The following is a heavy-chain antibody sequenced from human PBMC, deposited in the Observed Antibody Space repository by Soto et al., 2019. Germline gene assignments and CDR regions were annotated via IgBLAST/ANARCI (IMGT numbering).Heavy chain of an antibody. J-gene: IGHJ4*02. V-gene: IGHV2-5*02. Sequence: SGPTLVNPTQTLTLTCTFSGFSLSTSGVGVGWIRQPPGKALEWLALIYWDDDKRYSPSLKSRLTITKDTSKNQVVLTMTNMDPVDTATYYCARTYYYDSSGYYYPFFDYWGQGTLVTVSS. CDR1: GFSLSTSGVG. CDR3: ARTYYYDSSGYYYPFFDY. CDR2: IYWDDDK. D-gene: IGHD3-22*01.